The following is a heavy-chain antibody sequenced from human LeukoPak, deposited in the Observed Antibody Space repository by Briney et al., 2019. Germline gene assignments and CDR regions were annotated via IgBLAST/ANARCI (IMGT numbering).Heavy chain of an antibody. CDR2: IYYSGST. V-gene: IGHV4-59*01. D-gene: IGHD6-6*01. J-gene: IGHJ6*03. CDR1: GDSISSYY. Sequence: PETLSLTCTVSGDSISSYYWSWIRQPPGKGLKWIGYIYYSGSTNYNPSLKSRVTISVDTSKNQFSLKLNTVTAADTAVYYCARESYSSSSTYYYYYYMDVWGKGTTVTVSS. CDR3: ARESYSSSSTYYYYYYMDV.